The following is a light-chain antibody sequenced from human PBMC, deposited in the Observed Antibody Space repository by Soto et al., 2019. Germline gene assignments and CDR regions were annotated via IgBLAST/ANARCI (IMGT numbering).Light chain of an antibody. Sequence: DIQMTQSPSSLSASVGDRVNITCRASQDISNYLAWYQQKPGKVPKLLIYAASTLQSGVPSRFSGSGSGTDFTLTISSLQPEDVATYYCQKYNSAPRTFGGGTKVEIK. CDR3: QKYNSAPRT. CDR1: QDISNY. V-gene: IGKV1-27*01. CDR2: AAS. J-gene: IGKJ4*01.